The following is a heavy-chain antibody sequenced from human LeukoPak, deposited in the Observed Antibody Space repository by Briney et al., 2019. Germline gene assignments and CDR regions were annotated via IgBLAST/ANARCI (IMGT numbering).Heavy chain of an antibody. V-gene: IGHV3-30*04. D-gene: IGHD2-21*01. CDR3: ARDAVSEGVNAFDI. J-gene: IGHJ3*02. Sequence: AGGSLRLSCAASGFTFSNYAMHWVRQAPGKGLEWVAVISYDGNTKYYTDSVKGRFTISGDSSKNTLYLQMNSLRPEDTAVYYCARDAVSEGVNAFDIWGQGTMVTVSS. CDR1: GFTFSNYA. CDR2: ISYDGNTK.